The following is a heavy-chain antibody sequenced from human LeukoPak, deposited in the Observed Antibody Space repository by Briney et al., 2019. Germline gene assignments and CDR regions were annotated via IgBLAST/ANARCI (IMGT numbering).Heavy chain of an antibody. D-gene: IGHD6-13*01. CDR3: ARGSGYSSSWHLIYYYYYMDV. Sequence: SETLSLTCTVSGGSISSYYWSWVRQPRGKGREGSGDIYYSGRTNYNPSLKSRVTISVDTSNNQCSLTLRDVTAADTDVYYCARGSGYSSSWHLIYYYYYMDVWGKGTTVTVSS. CDR2: IYYSGRT. V-gene: IGHV4-59*01. J-gene: IGHJ6*03. CDR1: GGSISSYY.